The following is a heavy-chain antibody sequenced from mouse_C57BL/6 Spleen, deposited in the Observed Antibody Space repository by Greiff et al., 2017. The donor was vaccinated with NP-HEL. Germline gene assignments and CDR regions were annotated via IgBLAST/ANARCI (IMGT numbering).Heavy chain of an antibody. D-gene: IGHD2-3*01. CDR1: GYTFTDYY. Sequence: VQLQQSGAELVRPGASVKLSCKASGYTFTDYYINWVKQRPGQGLEWIARIYPGSGNTYYNEKFKGKATLTAEKSSSTAYMQLSSLTSEDSAVYFCARLYESFDYRGQGTTLTVSS. V-gene: IGHV1-76*01. CDR3: ARLYESFDY. CDR2: IYPGSGNT. J-gene: IGHJ2*01.